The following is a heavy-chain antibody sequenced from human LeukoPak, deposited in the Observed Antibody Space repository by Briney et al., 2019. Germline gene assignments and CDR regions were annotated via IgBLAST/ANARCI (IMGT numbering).Heavy chain of an antibody. Sequence: GGSLRLSCAASGFTVSNNYLHWVRQAPGKGLEWVSVIYSGGTTYYANSVKGRFTISRDNAKNTLYLQMNSLRAEDTAVCYCGRGGVPAAIDYWGQGSLVIVSS. CDR2: IYSGGTT. CDR1: GFTVSNNY. J-gene: IGHJ4*02. V-gene: IGHV3-66*01. CDR3: GRGGVPAAIDY. D-gene: IGHD2-2*01.